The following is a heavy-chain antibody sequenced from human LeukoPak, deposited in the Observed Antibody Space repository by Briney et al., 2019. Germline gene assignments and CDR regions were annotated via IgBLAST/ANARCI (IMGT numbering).Heavy chain of an antibody. D-gene: IGHD6-13*01. CDR3: ARVSSSSWYSDY. J-gene: IGHJ4*02. V-gene: IGHV3-48*02. CDR2: ISSGSGTI. CDR1: GFTFSHYS. Sequence: GGSLRLSCAASGFTFSHYSMNWVRQAPGKGLEWVSYISSGSGTIYYADSVKGRFTISRDNAKNSLYLQMNSLGDEDTAVYSCARVSSSSWYSDYWGQGTLVTVSS.